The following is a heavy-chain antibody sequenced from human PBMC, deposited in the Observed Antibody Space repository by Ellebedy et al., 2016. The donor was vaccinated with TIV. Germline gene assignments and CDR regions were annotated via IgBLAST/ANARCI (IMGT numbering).Heavy chain of an antibody. CDR3: AKDQVGGDGRWVFDL. J-gene: IGHJ3*01. V-gene: IGHV3-23*01. Sequence: GESLKISCAASGFTFSSYAMSWVRQAPGKGLEWVSTISNTGSRTYYADSVEGRFIISRDNSKKTLYLQMNSLRAEDTAVYYCAKDQVGGDGRWVFDLWGQGTMVTVSS. CDR1: GFTFSSYA. CDR2: ISNTGSRT. D-gene: IGHD3-16*01.